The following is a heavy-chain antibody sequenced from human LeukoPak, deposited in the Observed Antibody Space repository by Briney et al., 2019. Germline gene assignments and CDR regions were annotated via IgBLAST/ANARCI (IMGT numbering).Heavy chain of an antibody. V-gene: IGHV1-18*01. CDR2: ISTYNGNT. D-gene: IGHD2-2*01. Sequence: ASVKVSCKASGYTFINFGVSWVRQAPGQGLEWMGWISTYNGNTEYAKKFQGRVTMTTDTSTSTAYMELRSLRSDDTAVYYCARYCTSATCYAFDPWGQGSLVTASS. CDR1: GYTFINFG. CDR3: ARYCTSATCYAFDP. J-gene: IGHJ5*02.